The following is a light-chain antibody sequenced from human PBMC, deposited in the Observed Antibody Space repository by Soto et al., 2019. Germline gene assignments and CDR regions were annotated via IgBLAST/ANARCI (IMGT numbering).Light chain of an antibody. CDR3: SSFAGTNSFV. Sequence: QSALTQPPSASGSPGQSVTISCTGTTSDIGAYNCVSWYQQRPGKAPKLIIYEVTRRPSGVPDRIFGSKAYTTASLTVSGLQAEDEADYYCSSFAGTNSFVFGTGTKVTVL. CDR2: EVT. J-gene: IGLJ1*01. V-gene: IGLV2-8*01. CDR1: TSDIGAYNC.